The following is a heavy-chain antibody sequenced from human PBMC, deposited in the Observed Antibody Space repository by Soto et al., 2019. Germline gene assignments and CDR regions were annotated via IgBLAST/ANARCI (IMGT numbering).Heavy chain of an antibody. CDR1: GGTFSSHA. CDR2: IIPVFETP. Sequence: QVQLEQSGAEVKKPGSSVKVSCTASGGTFSSHAISWVRQAPGQGLEWMGGIIPVFETPNYAQKFQGRVTITADEPTRTAYMELSSLRSEDTAVYYCALPPRTGYQYGMDVWGQGTTVTVSS. CDR3: ALPPRTGYQYGMDV. V-gene: IGHV1-69*01. J-gene: IGHJ6*02.